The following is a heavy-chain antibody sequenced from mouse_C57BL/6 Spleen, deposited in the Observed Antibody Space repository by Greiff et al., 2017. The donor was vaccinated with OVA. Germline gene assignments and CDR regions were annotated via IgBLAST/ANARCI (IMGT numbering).Heavy chain of an antibody. CDR2: INYDGSST. V-gene: IGHV5-16*01. J-gene: IGHJ1*03. CDR3: ARVYSNGWYFDV. Sequence: EVMLVESEGGLVQPGSSMKLSCTASGFTFSDYYMAWVRQVPEKGLEWVANINYDGSSTYYLDSLKSRFIISRDNAKNILYLQMSSLKSEDTTTYYCARVYSNGWYFDVWGTGTTVTVSS. D-gene: IGHD2-5*01. CDR1: GFTFSDYY.